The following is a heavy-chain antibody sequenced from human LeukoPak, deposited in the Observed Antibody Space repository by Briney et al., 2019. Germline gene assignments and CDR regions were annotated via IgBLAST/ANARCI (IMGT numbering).Heavy chain of an antibody. D-gene: IGHD3-10*01. Sequence: SETLSLTCTVPRGSLGSYYWSWIRQPPGKGLEWIGYIYYSGSTNYNPSPKSRVTISVDTSKNQFSLKLSSVTAADTAVYYCARDQTGSEGIIDYWGQGTLVTVS. CDR3: ARDQTGSEGIIDY. CDR1: RGSLGSYY. V-gene: IGHV4-59*01. CDR2: IYYSGST. J-gene: IGHJ4*02.